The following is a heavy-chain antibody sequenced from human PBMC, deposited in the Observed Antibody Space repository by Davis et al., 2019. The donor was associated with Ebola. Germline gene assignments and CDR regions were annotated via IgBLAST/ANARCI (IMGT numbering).Heavy chain of an antibody. D-gene: IGHD3-10*01. CDR1: GFTFSSYG. V-gene: IGHV3-30*02. J-gene: IGHJ4*02. CDR2: IRYDGSNK. CDR3: AKDPGTGIRGWYFDY. Sequence: GESLKISCAASGFTFSSYGMHWVRQAPGKGLEWVAFIRYDGSNKYYADSVKGRFTISRDNSKNTLYLQMNSLRAEDTAVYYCAKDPGTGIRGWYFDYWGQGTLVTVSS.